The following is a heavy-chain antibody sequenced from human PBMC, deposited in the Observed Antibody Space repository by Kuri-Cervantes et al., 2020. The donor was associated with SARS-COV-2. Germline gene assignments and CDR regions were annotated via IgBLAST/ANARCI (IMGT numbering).Heavy chain of an antibody. J-gene: IGHJ4*02. CDR2: TYYRSKWYN. V-gene: IGHV6-1*01. CDR1: GDSVSSNSAA. Sequence: SETLSLTCAISGDSVSSNSAAWNWIRQSPSRGLEWLGRTYYRSKWYNDYAVSVKSRITINPDTSKNQFSLQLNSVTPEDTAVYYCARGTYTYYDFWRGPYFDYWGQGNLVTVSS. D-gene: IGHD3-3*01. CDR3: ARGTYTYYDFWRGPYFDY.